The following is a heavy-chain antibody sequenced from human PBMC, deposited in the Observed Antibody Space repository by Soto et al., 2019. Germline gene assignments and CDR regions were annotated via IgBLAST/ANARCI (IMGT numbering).Heavy chain of an antibody. J-gene: IGHJ6*02. CDR3: ARGIAPRLYYGMDV. CDR1: GGTFSRYA. V-gene: IGHV1-69*13. CDR2: IIPISGTP. Sequence: SVKVSCKASGGTFSRYAISWVRQAPGLGLEWMGGIIPISGTPNYAQEFQGRVTITADESTSTAYMELSSLRSEDTAVYYCARGIAPRLYYGMDVWGQGTTVTV. D-gene: IGHD6-6*01.